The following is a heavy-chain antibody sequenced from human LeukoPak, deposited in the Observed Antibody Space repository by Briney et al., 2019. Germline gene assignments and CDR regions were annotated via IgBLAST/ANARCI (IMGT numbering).Heavy chain of an antibody. Sequence: GGSLRLSCAASGFTFSDYGMSWVRQAPGKGLEWVSGITGSGGNTYYADSVKGRFTISRDSSKNTLYLQMSSLRADDTAVYYCARGTFGLDYWGQGTLVTVSS. D-gene: IGHD3-3*02. J-gene: IGHJ4*02. V-gene: IGHV3-23*01. CDR1: GFTFSDYG. CDR2: ITGSGGNT. CDR3: ARGTFGLDY.